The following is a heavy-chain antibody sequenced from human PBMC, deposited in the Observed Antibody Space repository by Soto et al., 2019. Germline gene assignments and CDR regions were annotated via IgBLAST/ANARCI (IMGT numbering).Heavy chain of an antibody. Sequence: PSETLSLTCTVSGGSISSSSYYWGWIRQPPGKGLEWIGSIYYSGSTYYNPSLKSRVTISVDTSKNQFSLKLSSVTAADTAVYYCARLGRWFFDYWGQGTLVTVSS. J-gene: IGHJ4*02. CDR2: IYYSGST. CDR1: GGSISSSSYY. CDR3: ARLGRWFFDY. D-gene: IGHD2-15*01. V-gene: IGHV4-39*01.